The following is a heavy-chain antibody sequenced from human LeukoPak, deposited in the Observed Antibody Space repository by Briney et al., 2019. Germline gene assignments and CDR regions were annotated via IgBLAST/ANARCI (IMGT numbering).Heavy chain of an antibody. CDR3: ARVRGIVGATFLYYYYGMDV. V-gene: IGHV1-46*01. D-gene: IGHD1-26*01. CDR1: GYTFTSYY. CDR2: INPSGGST. Sequence: VASVKVSCKASGYTFTSYYMHWVRQAPGQGLEWMGMINPSGGSTSYAQKFQGRVTMTRDTSTSTVYMELSSLRSEDTAVYYCARVRGIVGATFLYYYYGMDVGGQGTTVTVSS. J-gene: IGHJ6*02.